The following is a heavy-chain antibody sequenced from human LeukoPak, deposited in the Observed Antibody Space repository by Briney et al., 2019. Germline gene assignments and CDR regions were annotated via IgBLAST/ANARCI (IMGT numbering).Heavy chain of an antibody. CDR1: SGSIRTYY. CDR3: AREGSMTARPFVSIDY. CDR2: IHTSGST. D-gene: IGHD6-6*01. Sequence: PSETLSLTCTVSSGSIRTYYWSWIRQPAGKALEWIGRIHTSGSTDYNPSLESRVSMSVDTSKNQFSLKLRSVTAADTAVYYCAREGSMTARPFVSIDYWGQGTLVTVSS. J-gene: IGHJ4*02. V-gene: IGHV4-4*07.